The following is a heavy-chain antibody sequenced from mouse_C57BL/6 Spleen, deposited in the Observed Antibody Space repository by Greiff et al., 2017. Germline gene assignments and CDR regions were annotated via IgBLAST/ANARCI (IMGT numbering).Heavy chain of an antibody. CDR1: GFTFSDYY. CDR2: INYDGSST. Sequence: EVQRVESEGGLVQPGSSMKLSCTASGFTFSDYYMAWVRQVPEKGLEWVANINYDGSSTYYLDSLKSRFIISRDNAKNILYLQMSSLKSEDTATYYCARGGDDYDVRYAMDYWGQGTSVTVSS. D-gene: IGHD2-4*01. J-gene: IGHJ4*01. CDR3: ARGGDDYDVRYAMDY. V-gene: IGHV5-16*01.